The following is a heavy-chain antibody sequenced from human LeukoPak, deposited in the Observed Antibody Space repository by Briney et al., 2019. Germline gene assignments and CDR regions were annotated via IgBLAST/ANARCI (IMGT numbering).Heavy chain of an antibody. Sequence: GGSLRLPCAASAFPFSTYSKIWLRQAPGKGREWVSSISRGSSRRHYADSAKGRCTISRENAKNSLYLQMNSLRAEDTAVYYCAADAEFDITASFDFWGEGTLVTVSS. V-gene: IGHV3-21*01. CDR2: ISRGSSRR. J-gene: IGHJ4*02. CDR1: AFPFSTYS. CDR3: AADAEFDITASFDF. D-gene: IGHD3-10*01.